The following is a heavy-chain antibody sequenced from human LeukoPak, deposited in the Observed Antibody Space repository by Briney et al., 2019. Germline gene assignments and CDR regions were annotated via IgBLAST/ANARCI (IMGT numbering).Heavy chain of an antibody. CDR2: TYYRSKCYN. D-gene: IGHD3-22*01. V-gene: IGHV6-1*01. CDR3: ARDTYYYDSSGYPGFDY. CDR1: GDSVSSNSAA. Sequence: SQTLSLTCAISGDSVSSNSAAWNWIRQSPSRGLEWLGRTYYRSKCYNDYAVSVKSRITINPDTSKNQFSLQLNSVTPEDTAVYYCARDTYYYDSSGYPGFDYWGQGTLVTVSS. J-gene: IGHJ4*02.